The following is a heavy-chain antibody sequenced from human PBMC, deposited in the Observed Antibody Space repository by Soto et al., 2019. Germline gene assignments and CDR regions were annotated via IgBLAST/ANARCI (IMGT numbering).Heavy chain of an antibody. CDR1: GGSISSSSYY. Sequence: SETLSLTCTVSGGSISSSSYYWGWIRQPPGKGLEWIGSIYYSGSTYYNPSLKSRVTISVDTSKNQFSLKLSSVTAADTAVYYCARGILTGYLNWGQGTLVTVSS. V-gene: IGHV4-39*01. CDR3: ARGILTGYLN. CDR2: IYYSGST. J-gene: IGHJ4*02. D-gene: IGHD3-9*01.